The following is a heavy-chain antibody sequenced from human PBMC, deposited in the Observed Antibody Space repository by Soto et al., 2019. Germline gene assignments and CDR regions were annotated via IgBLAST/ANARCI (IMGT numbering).Heavy chain of an antibody. J-gene: IGHJ3*02. V-gene: IGHV3-30-3*01. CDR1: GFTFSSHG. CDR2: IPNTENKK. CDR3: ARTAGGRVRGALDI. D-gene: IGHD6-13*01. Sequence: QVQLEESGGGVVQPGTSLRLSCVASGFTFSSHGMHWVRQAPGKGLEWVAVIPNTENKKYYADSVKGRFTISRDNSQNTLFLQMDSLMSEDTAVYYCARTAGGRVRGALDIWGQGTMVTVS.